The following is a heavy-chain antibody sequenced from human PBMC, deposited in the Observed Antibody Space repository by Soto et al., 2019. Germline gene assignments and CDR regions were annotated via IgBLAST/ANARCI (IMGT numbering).Heavy chain of an antibody. V-gene: IGHV1-69*06. CDR1: GGTFSSYA. J-gene: IGHJ5*02. CDR2: IIPIFGTA. CDR3: TRRLEYQLPRRNEGSQSDNWFDP. Sequence: QVQLVQSGAEVKKPGSSVKVSCTASGGTFSSYAISWVRQAPGQGLEWMGGIIPIFGTANYAQKFQGRVTITADNSTSTAYMELSSLRSEDTAVYYCTRRLEYQLPRRNEGSQSDNWFDPWGQGTLVTGSS. D-gene: IGHD2-2*01.